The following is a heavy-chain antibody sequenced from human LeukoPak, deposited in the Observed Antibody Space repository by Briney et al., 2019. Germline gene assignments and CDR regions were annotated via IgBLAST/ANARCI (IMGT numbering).Heavy chain of an antibody. CDR1: GGSISSYY. Sequence: SETLSLTCTVAGGSISSYYWSWIRQPPGKGLEWIGYIYYSGSTNYNPSLKSRVTISVATSKNQFSLKLSSVTAADTAVYYCARGDFYSSEHWGQGTLVTVSS. D-gene: IGHD5-18*01. V-gene: IGHV4-59*12. CDR3: ARGDFYSSEH. J-gene: IGHJ1*01. CDR2: IYYSGST.